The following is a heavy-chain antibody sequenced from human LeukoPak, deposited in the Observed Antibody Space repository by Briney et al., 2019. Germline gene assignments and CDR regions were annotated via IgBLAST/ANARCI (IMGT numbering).Heavy chain of an antibody. Sequence: SVKVSCKASGYTFTSYDINWVRQAPGQGLEWMGRIIPILGIANYAQKFQGRVTITADRSTSTAYMELSSLRSEDTAVYYCARELLVVPAAIRYYYGMDVWGQGTTVTVSS. CDR1: GYTFTSYD. CDR3: ARELLVVPAAIRYYYGMDV. CDR2: IIPILGIA. D-gene: IGHD2-2*02. J-gene: IGHJ6*02. V-gene: IGHV1-69*04.